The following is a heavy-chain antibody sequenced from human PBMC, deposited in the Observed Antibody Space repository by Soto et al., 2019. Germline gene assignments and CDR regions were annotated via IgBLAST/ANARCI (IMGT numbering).Heavy chain of an antibody. D-gene: IGHD3-22*01. CDR2: ISGNGAST. Sequence: GGSLRLSCEGSGFTFSSYAMSWVRQAPGRGLEWVSGISGNGASTYYADSVKGRFTLSRDNSKNTLYLEVNSLRAEDTAVYYCAKDSGYYDTSGYFHWGDYGMDVWCQGTTVTVSS. J-gene: IGHJ6*02. CDR3: AKDSGYYDTSGYFHWGDYGMDV. V-gene: IGHV3-23*01. CDR1: GFTFSSYA.